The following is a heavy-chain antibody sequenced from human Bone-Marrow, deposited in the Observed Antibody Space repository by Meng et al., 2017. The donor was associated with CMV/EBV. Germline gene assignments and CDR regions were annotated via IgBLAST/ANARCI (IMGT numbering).Heavy chain of an antibody. J-gene: IGHJ1*01. Sequence: GESLKISCAASGFTFSSYSMNWVRQAPGKGLEWVSSISSSSSYIYFADSVKGRFTISRDNSKNTLYLQMNSLRAEDTAVYYCAKDYRVDYGDYAEYFHHWGQGTLVTVSS. D-gene: IGHD4-17*01. CDR1: GFTFSSYS. CDR2: ISSSSSYI. V-gene: IGHV3-21*01. CDR3: AKDYRVDYGDYAEYFHH.